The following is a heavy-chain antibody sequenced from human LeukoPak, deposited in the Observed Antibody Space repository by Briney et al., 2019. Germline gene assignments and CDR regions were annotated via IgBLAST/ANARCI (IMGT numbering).Heavy chain of an antibody. Sequence: SETLSLTCTVSGGSISSYYWSWIRQPPGKGLEWIGYIYYSGSTNYNPSLKSRVTISVDTSKNQFSLKLSSVTAADTAVYYCARVEGYAGSYGMDVWGQGTTVTVSS. CDR2: IYYSGST. CDR3: ARVEGYAGSYGMDV. J-gene: IGHJ6*02. D-gene: IGHD3-16*01. CDR1: GGSISSYY. V-gene: IGHV4-59*01.